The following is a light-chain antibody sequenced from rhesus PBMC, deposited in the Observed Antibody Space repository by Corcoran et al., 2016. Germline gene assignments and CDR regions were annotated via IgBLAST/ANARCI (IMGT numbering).Light chain of an antibody. CDR3: QQYSNWPLT. CDR2: GAS. V-gene: IGKV3S9*01. J-gene: IGKJ4*01. Sequence: EIVMTQSPATLSLSPGERATLSCRASQSVSSYVAWYQQKPDQAPTLLLYGASSRATGIPDRFSGSGSGTDFTLTISSLEPEDFAVYYCQQYSNWPLTFGGGTKVEIK. CDR1: QSVSSY.